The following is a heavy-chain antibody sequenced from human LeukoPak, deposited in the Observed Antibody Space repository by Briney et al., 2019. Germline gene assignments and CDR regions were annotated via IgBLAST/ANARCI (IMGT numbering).Heavy chain of an antibody. CDR2: IYYSGST. J-gene: IGHJ4*02. CDR1: GGSISSSSYY. V-gene: IGHV4-39*07. D-gene: IGHD1-26*01. CDR3: ARLVGATTAIDY. Sequence: PSETLSLTCAVSGGSISSSSYYWGWIRQPPGKGLEWIGSIYYSGSTYYNPSLKSRVTISVDKSKNQFSLKLSSVTAADTAVYYCARLVGATTAIDYWGQGTLVTVSS.